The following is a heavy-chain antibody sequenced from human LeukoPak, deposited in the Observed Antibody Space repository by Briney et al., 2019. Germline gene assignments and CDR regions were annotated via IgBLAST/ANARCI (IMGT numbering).Heavy chain of an antibody. CDR1: GFTFSSSW. V-gene: IGHV3-7*01. CDR2: IKQDGSEK. D-gene: IGHD2-2*01. J-gene: IGHJ4*02. CDR3: ARDGPAPTDDY. Sequence: QSGGSLRLSCAAPGFTFSSSWMSWVRQAPGKGLEWVANIKQDGSEKYYVDSVKGRFTISRDNAKSSLYLQMNSLRAEDTAVYYCARDGPAPTDDYWGQGTLVTVSS.